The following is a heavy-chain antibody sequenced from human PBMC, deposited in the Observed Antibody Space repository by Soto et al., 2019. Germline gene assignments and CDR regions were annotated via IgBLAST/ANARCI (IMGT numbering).Heavy chain of an antibody. J-gene: IGHJ6*03. Sequence: SETLSLTCAVYGGSFSGYYWSWIRQPPGKGLEWIGEINHSGSTNYNPSLKSRVTISVDTSKNQFSLKLSSVTAADTAVYYCATHGDYYYYYMDVWGKGTTVTVSS. D-gene: IGHD2-8*01. CDR3: ATHGDYYYYYMDV. V-gene: IGHV4-34*01. CDR2: INHSGST. CDR1: GGSFSGYY.